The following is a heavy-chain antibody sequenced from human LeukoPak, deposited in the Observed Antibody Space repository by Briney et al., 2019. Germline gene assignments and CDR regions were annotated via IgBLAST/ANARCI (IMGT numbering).Heavy chain of an antibody. CDR1: GGSFSGYY. CDR3: ARGGYSRGPTYFQR. J-gene: IGHJ1*01. V-gene: IGHV4-34*01. CDR2: INHSGST. D-gene: IGHD6-13*01. Sequence: SETLSLTCAVYGGSFSGYYWSWIRQPPGKGLEWIGEINHSGSTNYNPSLKSRVTISVDTSKNQFSLKLSSVTAADTAVYYCARGGYSRGPTYFQRWGQGTLVTVSS.